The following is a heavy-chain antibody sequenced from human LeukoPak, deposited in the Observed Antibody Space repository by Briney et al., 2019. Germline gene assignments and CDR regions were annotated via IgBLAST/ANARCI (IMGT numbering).Heavy chain of an antibody. CDR2: ISSSGSTI. D-gene: IGHD2-2*01. CDR3: SRGPAIPEYFQH. V-gene: IGHV3-11*04. CDR1: GFTFSDYY. J-gene: IGHJ1*01. Sequence: GGSLRLSCAASGFTFSDYYMSWLRQAPGKGLEWVSYISSSGSTIYYADSVKGRFTISRDNAKNSLYLQMNSLRAEDTAVYYCSRGPAIPEYFQHWGQGTLVTVST.